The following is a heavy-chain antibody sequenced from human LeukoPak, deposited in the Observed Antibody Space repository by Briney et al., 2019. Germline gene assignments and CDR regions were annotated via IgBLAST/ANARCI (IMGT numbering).Heavy chain of an antibody. V-gene: IGHV7-4-1*02. Sequence: VASVKVSCKAFGYSFTRYAMNWVRQAPGQGLEWMGWINTNTGDPTYAQGFTGRFVFSLDTSASTAYLRISSLRAEDTAVYYCARDLGSSSSWYDDYWGQGTLVTVSS. CDR1: GYSFTRYA. D-gene: IGHD6-6*01. J-gene: IGHJ4*02. CDR3: ARDLGSSSSWYDDY. CDR2: INTNTGDP.